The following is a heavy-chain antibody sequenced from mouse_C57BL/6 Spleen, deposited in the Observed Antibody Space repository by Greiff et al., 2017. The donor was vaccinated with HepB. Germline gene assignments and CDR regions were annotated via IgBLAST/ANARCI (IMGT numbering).Heavy chain of an antibody. D-gene: IGHD1-1*01. CDR3: ARWDYSWFAY. CDR2: IYPSDSET. Sequence: QVQLKQPGAELVRPGSSVKLSCKASGYTFTSYWMDWVKQRPGQGLEWIGNIYPSDSETHYNQKFKDKATLTVDKSSSTAYMQLSSLTSEDSAVYYCARWDYSWFAYWGQGTLVTVSA. J-gene: IGHJ3*01. CDR1: GYTFTSYW. V-gene: IGHV1-61*01.